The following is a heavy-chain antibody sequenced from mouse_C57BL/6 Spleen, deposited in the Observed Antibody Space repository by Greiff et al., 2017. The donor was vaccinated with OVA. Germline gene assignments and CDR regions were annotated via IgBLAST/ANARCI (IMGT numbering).Heavy chain of an antibody. CDR1: GYTFTSYW. D-gene: IGHD2-4*01. V-gene: IGHV1-55*01. Sequence: QVQLQQPGAELVKPGASVKLSCKASGYTFTSYWITWVQQSPGQGLEWIGDIYPGSGSTNYTEKFKSKVTLTVDTSSSTASMQLSSLTSEDSAVYNGARGLYYDPFDYWGKGTTLTVSS. CDR3: ARGLYYDPFDY. CDR2: IYPGSGST. J-gene: IGHJ2*01.